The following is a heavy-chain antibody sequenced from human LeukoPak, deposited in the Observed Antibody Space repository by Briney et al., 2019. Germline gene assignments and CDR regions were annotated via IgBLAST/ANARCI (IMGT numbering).Heavy chain of an antibody. Sequence: GGSLRLSCAASGFTFSSYSMNWVRQAPGKGLEWVSYISSSSSTIYYADSVKGRFTISRDNAKNSLYLQMNSLRAEDTAVYYCATLYYPTPYSSSSGHYYYGMDVWGQGTTVTVSS. V-gene: IGHV3-48*01. CDR2: ISSSSSTI. J-gene: IGHJ6*02. D-gene: IGHD6-6*01. CDR3: ATLYYPTPYSSSSGHYYYGMDV. CDR1: GFTFSSYS.